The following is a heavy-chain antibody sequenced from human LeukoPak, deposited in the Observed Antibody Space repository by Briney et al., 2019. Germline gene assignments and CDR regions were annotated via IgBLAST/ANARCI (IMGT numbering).Heavy chain of an antibody. CDR1: GYTFTSYA. V-gene: IGHV1-3*01. J-gene: IGHJ5*02. CDR2: INAGNGNT. Sequence: PGASVKVSCKASGYTFTSYAMNWVRQAPGQRLEWMGWINAGNGNTKYSQKFQGRVTITRDTSASTAYMELSSLRSEDTAVYYCARDVGLVWFGELLAWFDPWGQGTLVTVSS. D-gene: IGHD3-10*01. CDR3: ARDVGLVWFGELLAWFDP.